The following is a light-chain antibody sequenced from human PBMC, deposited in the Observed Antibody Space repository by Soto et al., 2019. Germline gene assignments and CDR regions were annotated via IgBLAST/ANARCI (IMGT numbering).Light chain of an antibody. CDR1: QGDRIN. Sequence: EIVLTQSASAVSLSPGERGTLACRASQGDRINLAWYQQKPGQAPRPLINGASSRATGLPDRFSGSGSGTDFTLTFGRVEPDDFAVYYCEHYGSSNTFGQATRLE. J-gene: IGKJ5*01. CDR3: EHYGSSNT. CDR2: GAS. V-gene: IGKV3-20*01.